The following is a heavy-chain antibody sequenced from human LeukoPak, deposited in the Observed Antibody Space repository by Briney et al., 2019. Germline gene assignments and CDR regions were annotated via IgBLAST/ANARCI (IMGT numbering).Heavy chain of an antibody. J-gene: IGHJ4*02. CDR3: ARSGIVGATTFDY. CDR1: GGSISSGGYN. V-gene: IGHV4-31*03. CDR2: IYYSGST. Sequence: SQTLSLTCTVSGGSISSGGYNWSWIRQHPGKGLEWIGYIYYSGSTYYNPSLKSRVTISVDTSKNQFSLKLSSVTAADTAVYYCARSGIVGATTFDYWGQGTLVTVSS. D-gene: IGHD1-26*01.